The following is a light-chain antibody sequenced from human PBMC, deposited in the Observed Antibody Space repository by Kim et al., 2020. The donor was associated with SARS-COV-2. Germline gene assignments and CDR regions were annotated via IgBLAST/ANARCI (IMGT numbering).Light chain of an antibody. V-gene: IGLV3-19*01. CDR2: GRN. J-gene: IGLJ3*02. CDR1: SLRSYY. CDR3: QSRDSGGRVM. Sequence: SSELTQDPVVSVALGQTVRITCQGDSLRSYYATWYQQKPRQAPVLVIYGRNNRLSGIPDRFSGSASGNTASLTISGTQAEDEADFYCQSRDSGGRVMFGGGTQLTVL.